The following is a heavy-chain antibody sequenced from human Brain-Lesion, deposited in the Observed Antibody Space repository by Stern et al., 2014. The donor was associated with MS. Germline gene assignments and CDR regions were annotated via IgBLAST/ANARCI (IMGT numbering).Heavy chain of an antibody. D-gene: IGHD4-17*01. J-gene: IGHJ4*02. CDR3: AEGGSYGFVY. V-gene: IGHV1-45*02. Sequence: QLVQSGAEVKKTGSSVKGSCQASGNTFTHRYLHWVRQAPGQALEWMGWITPFTGNTNYAQNFQDRVTITMDRSMSTAYMDLSSLRSDDTAIYFCAEGGSYGFVYWGQGTLVTVSS. CDR1: GNTFTHRY. CDR2: ITPFTGNT.